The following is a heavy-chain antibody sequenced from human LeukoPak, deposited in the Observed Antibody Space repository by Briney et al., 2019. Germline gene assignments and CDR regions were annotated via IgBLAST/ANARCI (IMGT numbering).Heavy chain of an antibody. CDR2: IYYSGST. Sequence: SETLSLTCTVSGGSISSGDYYWSWIRQPPGKGLEWIGYIYYSGSTYYNPSLKSRVTISVDTSKNQFSLKLGSVTAADTAVYYCARVVVVAATVVFDYWGQGTLVTVSS. CDR1: GGSISSGDYY. J-gene: IGHJ4*02. D-gene: IGHD2-15*01. V-gene: IGHV4-30-4*01. CDR3: ARVVVVAATVVFDY.